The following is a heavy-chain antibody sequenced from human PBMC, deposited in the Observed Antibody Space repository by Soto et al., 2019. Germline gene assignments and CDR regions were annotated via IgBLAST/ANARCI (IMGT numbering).Heavy chain of an antibody. Sequence: QVQLVESGGGVVQPGRSLRLSCAASGFTFSSYAMHWVRQAPGKGLEWVAVISYDGSNKYYADSVKGRFTISRDNSKNTLYLQMNSLSAEDTAVYYCAILDYYDSSGYWGYFDYWGQGTLVTVSS. CDR1: GFTFSSYA. J-gene: IGHJ4*02. CDR3: AILDYYDSSGYWGYFDY. V-gene: IGHV3-30-3*01. D-gene: IGHD3-22*01. CDR2: ISYDGSNK.